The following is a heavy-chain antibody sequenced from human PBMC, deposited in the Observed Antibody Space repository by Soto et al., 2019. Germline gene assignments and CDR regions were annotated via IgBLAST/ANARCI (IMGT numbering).Heavy chain of an antibody. J-gene: IGHJ6*02. CDR1: GFTFSSYS. V-gene: IGHV3-48*01. Sequence: GGSLRLSCAASGFTFSSYSMNWVRQAPGKGLEWISYISSSGSTIYYADSVKGRFTISRDNAKNSLYLQMNSLRAEDTAVYYCARVAEPFVYQYGLDFWSQGTTVTVSS. D-gene: IGHD2-2*02. CDR2: ISSSGSTI. CDR3: ARVAEPFVYQYGLDF.